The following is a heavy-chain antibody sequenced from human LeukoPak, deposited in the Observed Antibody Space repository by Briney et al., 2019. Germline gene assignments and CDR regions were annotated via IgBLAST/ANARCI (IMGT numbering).Heavy chain of an antibody. V-gene: IGHV4-59*01. CDR2: IYYSGST. D-gene: IGHD1-26*01. CDR1: GGSISSYY. J-gene: IGHJ5*02. CDR3: ARDISGSYLNWFDP. Sequence: PPETLSLTCTVSGGSISSYYWSWIRQPPGKGLEWIGYIYYSGSTNYNPSLKSRVTTSVDTSKNQFSLKLSPVTAADTAVYYCARDISGSYLNWFDPWGQGTLVTVSS.